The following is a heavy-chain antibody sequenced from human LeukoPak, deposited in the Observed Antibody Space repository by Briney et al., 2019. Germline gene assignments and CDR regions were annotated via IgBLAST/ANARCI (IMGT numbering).Heavy chain of an antibody. CDR1: GGSFSGYY. CDR2: INHSGST. J-gene: IGHJ4*02. Sequence: SETLSLTCAVYGGSFSGYYWSWIRQPPGKGLEWIGEINHSGSTNYNPSLKSRVTISVDTSKNQFSLKLSSVTAADTAVYYCARDSGIAAAEGWGQGTLVTVSS. V-gene: IGHV4-34*01. D-gene: IGHD6-13*01. CDR3: ARDSGIAAAEG.